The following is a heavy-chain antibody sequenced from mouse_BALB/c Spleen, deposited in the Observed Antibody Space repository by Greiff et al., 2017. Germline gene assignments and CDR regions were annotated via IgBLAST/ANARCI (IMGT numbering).Heavy chain of an antibody. D-gene: IGHD2-3*01. Sequence: QPVESGGCSVQPGGFRKLFCPASGFTFSSFGMHWVRQAPEKGLELVAYISSGSSTIYYADTVKGRFTISRDNPKNTLFLQMTSLRSEDTAMYYCARWDGYYSLYYAMDYWGQGTSVTVSS. CDR3: ARWDGYYSLYYAMDY. CDR2: ISSGSSTI. J-gene: IGHJ4*01. CDR1: GFTFSSFG. V-gene: IGHV5-17*02.